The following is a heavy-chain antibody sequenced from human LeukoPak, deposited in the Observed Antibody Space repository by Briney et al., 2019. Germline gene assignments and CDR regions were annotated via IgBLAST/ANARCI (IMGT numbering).Heavy chain of an antibody. CDR3: ARRIQRMAPYYIDY. J-gene: IGHJ4*02. V-gene: IGHV3-74*01. CDR1: GFTFSSYW. Sequence: GGSLRLSCTASGFTFSSYWMHWVRQAPGKGLVWVSRINSDGGSTSYADSVKGRFTISRDNAKNTLYLQMNSLRAEDTAVYYCARRIQRMAPYYIDYWGQGTLVTVSS. D-gene: IGHD5-24*01. CDR2: INSDGGST.